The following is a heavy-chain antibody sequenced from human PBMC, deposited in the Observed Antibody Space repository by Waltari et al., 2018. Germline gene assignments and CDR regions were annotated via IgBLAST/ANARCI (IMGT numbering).Heavy chain of an antibody. CDR3: AIAAAGTEFDY. Sequence: QVQLQESGPGLVKPSQTLSLTCTVSAGSISSGGSYWSWIRQHPGKGLEWIGYIYYSGSTYYNPSLKSRVTISVDTSKNQFSLKLSSVTAADTAVYYCAIAAAGTEFDYWGQGTLVTVSS. D-gene: IGHD6-13*01. CDR1: AGSISSGGSY. V-gene: IGHV4-31*03. J-gene: IGHJ4*02. CDR2: IYYSGST.